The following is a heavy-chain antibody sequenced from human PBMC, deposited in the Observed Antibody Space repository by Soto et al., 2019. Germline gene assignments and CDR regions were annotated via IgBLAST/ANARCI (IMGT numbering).Heavy chain of an antibody. V-gene: IGHV4-34*01. CDR1: VGAFSGYY. Sequence: LSLTCAVYVGAFSGYYWSWIRQPPGKGLEWIGEINHSGSTNYTPSLKSRITISVDTTKNKIPLKLSSVTAADTAVYYCARGLSRGMVYARRRWYYGMDVWGQGTKVNDPS. CDR2: INHSGST. D-gene: IGHD2-8*01. CDR3: ARGLSRGMVYARRRWYYGMDV. J-gene: IGHJ6*02.